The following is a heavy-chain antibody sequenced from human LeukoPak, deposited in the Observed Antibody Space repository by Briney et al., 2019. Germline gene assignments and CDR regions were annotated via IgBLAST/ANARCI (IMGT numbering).Heavy chain of an antibody. V-gene: IGHV4-4*07. D-gene: IGHD3-16*01. CDR3: AKTFGGTPDAFDI. CDR2: IYTSGST. J-gene: IGHJ3*02. Sequence: PSETLSLTSTVSGGSISSYYWSWIRQPAGKGLEWIGRIYTSGSTNYNPSLKSRVTISVDRSKNQFSLKLSSVTAADTAVYYCAKTFGGTPDAFDIWGQGTMVTVSS. CDR1: GGSISSYY.